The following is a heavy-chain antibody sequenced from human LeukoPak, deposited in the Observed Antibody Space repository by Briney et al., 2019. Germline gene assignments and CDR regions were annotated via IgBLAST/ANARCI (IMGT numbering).Heavy chain of an antibody. CDR3: ARGSGTAKD. D-gene: IGHD1-1*01. J-gene: IGHJ4*02. V-gene: IGHV4-34*01. CDR1: GGSFSGYY. Sequence: SETLSLTCAVYGGSFSGYYWSWIRQPPGKGLEWIGEINHSGSTNYNPSLKSRVTISVDTSKNQFSLKLSSVTAADTAVYYCARGSGTAKDWGQGTLVTVSS. CDR2: INHSGST.